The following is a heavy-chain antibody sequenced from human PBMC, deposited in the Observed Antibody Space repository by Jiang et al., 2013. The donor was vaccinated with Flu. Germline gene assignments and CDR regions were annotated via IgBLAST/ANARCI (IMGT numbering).Heavy chain of an antibody. J-gene: IGHJ4*02. D-gene: IGHD7-27*01. Sequence: LLKPSETLSLTCTVSGDSISSYHWSWIRQPPGKGLEWIGYIYYTGSTNYNPSLKSRVTISVDTSKNQFSLKLSSVIAADTAVYYCARGVFNWGSNWAYFDYWGQGSLVTVSS. CDR2: IYYTGST. CDR1: GDSISSYH. V-gene: IGHV4-59*01. CDR3: ARGVFNWGSNWAYFDY.